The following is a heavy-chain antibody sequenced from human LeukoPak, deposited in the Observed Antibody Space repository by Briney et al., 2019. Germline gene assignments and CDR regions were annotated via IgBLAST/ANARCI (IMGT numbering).Heavy chain of an antibody. J-gene: IGHJ6*02. V-gene: IGHV3-30*18. CDR2: ISYDESDK. Sequence: GGSLRLSCAASGFTFSNYGMHWVRQAPGKGLEWVAVISYDESDKYYADSVKGRFTISRDNSEDALYLQMNSLRPEDTAVYYCAKGVVAATNAAYYGMDVWGQGTTVTVSS. CDR3: AKGVVAATNAAYYGMDV. D-gene: IGHD2-15*01. CDR1: GFTFSNYG.